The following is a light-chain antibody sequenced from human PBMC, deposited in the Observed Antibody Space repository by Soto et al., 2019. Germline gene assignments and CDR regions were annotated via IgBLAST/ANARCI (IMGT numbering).Light chain of an antibody. J-gene: IGKJ4*01. V-gene: IGKV3-20*01. CDR2: EAS. Sequence: EIVLTQSPGTLSLSPGERATLSCRTSQSVRRSDLAWYQQRPGQAPRLLMYEASTRATGIPARFSGSGSGTDFTLTISRLEPEDFAVYYGQQLADLPSTFGGGTKVEIK. CDR1: QSVRRSD. CDR3: QQLADLPST.